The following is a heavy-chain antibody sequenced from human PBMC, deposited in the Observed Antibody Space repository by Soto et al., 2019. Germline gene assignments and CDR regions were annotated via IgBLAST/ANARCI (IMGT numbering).Heavy chain of an antibody. D-gene: IGHD2-2*01. Sequence: SETLSLTCTVSGASITSYYWSWIRQPPGQGLESLGYIYYTGDTNSNPSLKGRLTISIDTSKNQFSLKLSSVTAADTAIYYCARYARIPDYWGQGTLVTVS. J-gene: IGHJ4*02. CDR2: IYYTGDT. CDR1: GASITSYY. V-gene: IGHV4-59*01. CDR3: ARYARIPDY.